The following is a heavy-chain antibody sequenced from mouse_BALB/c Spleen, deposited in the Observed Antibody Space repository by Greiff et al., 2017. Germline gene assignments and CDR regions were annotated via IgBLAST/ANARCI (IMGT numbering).Heavy chain of an antibody. CDR2: ISSGGST. CDR1: GFTFSSYA. V-gene: IGHV5-6-5*01. CDR3: ARWDFDY. J-gene: IGHJ2*01. Sequence: EVQGVESGGGLVKPGGSLKLSCAASGFTFSSYAMSWVRQTPEKRLEWVASISSGGSTYYPDSVKGRFTISRDNARNILYLQMSSLRSEDTAMYYCARWDFDYWGQGTTLTVSS.